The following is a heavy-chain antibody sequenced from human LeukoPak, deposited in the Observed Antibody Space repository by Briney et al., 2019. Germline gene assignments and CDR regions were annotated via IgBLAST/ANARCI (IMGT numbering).Heavy chain of an antibody. CDR3: ARNFDMKGFDP. J-gene: IGHJ5*02. D-gene: IGHD3-9*01. CDR2: INSDSGFT. CDR1: GYTFTGYY. V-gene: IGHV1-2*02. Sequence: AASVKVSCKASGYTFTGYYTNWVRQAPGQGLEWMGWINSDSGFTKYAQKFQGRVTMTRDTSITTVYMDLTRLTSDDTAVYYCARNFDMKGFDPWGQGTLVTVSS.